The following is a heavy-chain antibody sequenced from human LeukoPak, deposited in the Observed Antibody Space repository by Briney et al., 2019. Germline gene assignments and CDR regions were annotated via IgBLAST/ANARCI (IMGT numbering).Heavy chain of an antibody. Sequence: PGGSLRLSCAASGFTFSSYAMHWVRQAPGKGLEWVAVISYDGSNKYYADSVKGRFTISRDNSKNTLYLQMNSLRAEDTAVYYCAKDGDRWSRPDWGQGTLVTVSS. CDR2: ISYDGSNK. CDR1: GFTFSSYA. CDR3: AKDGDRWSRPD. J-gene: IGHJ4*02. D-gene: IGHD4-23*01. V-gene: IGHV3-30*04.